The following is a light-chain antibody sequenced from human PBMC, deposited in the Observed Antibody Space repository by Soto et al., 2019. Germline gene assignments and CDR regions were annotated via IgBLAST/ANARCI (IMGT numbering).Light chain of an antibody. Sequence: QSVLTQPPSVSGAPGQRVTISCTGSSSNIGAGYDVHWYQQLPGTAPKLIIYVNSNRPSGVPDRFSGSKSGTSASLAITGLQAEDEADDYCQSYDSSLSGYYVFGTGTKLTVL. V-gene: IGLV1-40*01. CDR1: SSNIGAGYD. CDR2: VNS. CDR3: QSYDSSLSGYYV. J-gene: IGLJ1*01.